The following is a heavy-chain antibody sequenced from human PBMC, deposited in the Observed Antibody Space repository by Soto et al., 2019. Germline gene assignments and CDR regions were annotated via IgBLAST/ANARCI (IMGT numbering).Heavy chain of an antibody. CDR1: GGSISSGGYY. D-gene: IGHD1-20*01. CDR2: IYYSGST. Sequence: QVQLQESGPGLVKPSQTLSLTCTVSGGSISSGGYYWSWIRQHPGKGLEWIGYIYYSGSTYYNPSLKSRVTISVDTSKNQFSLKLSSVTAADTAVYYCARDKYNWNPRDARRYFDLWGRGTLVTVSS. J-gene: IGHJ2*01. V-gene: IGHV4-31*03. CDR3: ARDKYNWNPRDARRYFDL.